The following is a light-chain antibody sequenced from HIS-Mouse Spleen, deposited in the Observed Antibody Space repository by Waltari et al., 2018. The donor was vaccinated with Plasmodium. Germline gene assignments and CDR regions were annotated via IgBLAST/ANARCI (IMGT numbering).Light chain of an antibody. CDR1: SSDVGGYTY. Sequence: QSALTQPASVSGSPGQSITIPCTGTSSDVGGYTYVPWYQQHHGKAPKLMIYDVSNRPSGVSNRFSGSKSGNTASLTISGLQAEDEADYYCSSYTSSSTLYVVFGGGTKLTVL. CDR2: DVS. J-gene: IGLJ2*01. CDR3: SSYTSSSTLYVV. V-gene: IGLV2-14*03.